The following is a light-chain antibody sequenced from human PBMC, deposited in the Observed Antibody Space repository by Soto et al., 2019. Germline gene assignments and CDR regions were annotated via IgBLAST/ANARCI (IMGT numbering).Light chain of an antibody. CDR3: SSYAGSNNLYV. V-gene: IGLV2-8*01. CDR2: EVS. J-gene: IGLJ1*01. Sequence: QSALTQPPSASGSPGQSVTISCTGTSSDVGGYKYVSWYQQHPGKAPKLILYEVSKRPSGVPDRFSGSKSGNTASLTVSGLQAEDEADYYCSSYAGSNNLYVFGTGTKVTVL. CDR1: SSDVGGYKY.